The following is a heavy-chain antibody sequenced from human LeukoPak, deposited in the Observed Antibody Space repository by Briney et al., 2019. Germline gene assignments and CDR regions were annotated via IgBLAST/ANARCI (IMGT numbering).Heavy chain of an antibody. CDR1: GFSFSDYW. D-gene: IGHD6-19*01. Sequence: PGGSLRLSCAAPGFSFSDYWMHWVRQAPGKGLVWVSRINSGGSNTNYADSVKGRFSISRDNAKSTLYLQMNSLRAEDTAVYYCARGGSGSGWSPYWGQGTLVTVSS. J-gene: IGHJ4*02. CDR3: ARGGSGSGWSPY. CDR2: INSGGSNT. V-gene: IGHV3-74*01.